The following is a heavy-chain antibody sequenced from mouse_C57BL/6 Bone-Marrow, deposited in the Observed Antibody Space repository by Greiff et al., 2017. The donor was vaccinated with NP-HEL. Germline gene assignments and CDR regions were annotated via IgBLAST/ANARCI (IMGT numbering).Heavy chain of an antibody. CDR3: ARDHNYGLPY. Sequence: EVQLVESGGGLVKPGGSLKLSCAASGFTFSSYAMSWVRQTPEKRLEWVATISDGGSYTYYPDNVKGRFTISRDNAKNNLYLQMSHLKSEDTAMYYCARDHNYGLPYWGQGTLVTVSA. V-gene: IGHV5-4*01. J-gene: IGHJ3*01. D-gene: IGHD1-2*01. CDR1: GFTFSSYA. CDR2: ISDGGSYT.